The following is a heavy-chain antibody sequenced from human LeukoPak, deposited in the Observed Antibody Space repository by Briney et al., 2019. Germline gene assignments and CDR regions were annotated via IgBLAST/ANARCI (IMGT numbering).Heavy chain of an antibody. CDR2: INPNSGGT. Sequence: ASVKVSCKASGYTFTGYYVHWLRQAPGQGLTWMGWINPNSGGTDYAQQYQGRVTLTRDTSISTAYMELGSLTSDDSPVYYCARAFFNSGFDYWGQGTLVTVSS. V-gene: IGHV1-2*02. D-gene: IGHD3-3*02. CDR3: ARAFFNSGFDY. J-gene: IGHJ4*02. CDR1: GYTFTGYY.